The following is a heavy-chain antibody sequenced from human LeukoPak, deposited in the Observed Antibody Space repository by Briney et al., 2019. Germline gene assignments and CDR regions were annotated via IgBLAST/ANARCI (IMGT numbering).Heavy chain of an antibody. CDR1: GGSVSSGSYY. J-gene: IGHJ4*02. CDR3: ARGGYSSGWYFDRLHYIDY. CDR2: IYYSGST. V-gene: IGHV4-61*01. D-gene: IGHD6-19*01. Sequence: SETLSLTCTVSGGSVSSGSYYWSWIRQPPGKGLEWIGYIYYSGSTNYNPSLKSRVTISVDTSKNQFSLKLSSVTAADTAVYYCARGGYSSGWYFDRLHYIDYWGQGTLVTVSS.